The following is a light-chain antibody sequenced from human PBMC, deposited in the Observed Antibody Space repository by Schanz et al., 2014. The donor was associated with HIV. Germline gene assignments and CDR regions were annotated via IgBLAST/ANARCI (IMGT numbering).Light chain of an antibody. CDR2: DNT. V-gene: IGLV1-40*01. Sequence: QSVLTQPPSVSGAPGQRVAISCSGSRSNIGAGFDVHWYQLLPGTAPKLLIFDNTNRPSGVPARFSGSKSGSSASLAISGLQAEDEADYYCSSYAGSNNVVFGGGTKLTVL. CDR3: SSYAGSNNVV. J-gene: IGLJ2*01. CDR1: RSNIGAGFD.